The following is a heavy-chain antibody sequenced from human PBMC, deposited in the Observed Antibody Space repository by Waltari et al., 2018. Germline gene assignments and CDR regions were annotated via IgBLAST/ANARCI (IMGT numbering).Heavy chain of an antibody. Sequence: EVQLVESGGGLVQPGRSLRLSCAASGFTFDDYAMHWVRQAPGKGLEWVSGISWNSGSIGYADSGKGRFTSSRDNAKNSLYLQMNSLRAEDTALYYCAKGCSSTSCFDSYNWFDPWGQGTLVTVSS. CDR1: GFTFDDYA. D-gene: IGHD2-2*01. V-gene: IGHV3-9*01. CDR3: AKGCSSTSCFDSYNWFDP. J-gene: IGHJ5*02. CDR2: ISWNSGSI.